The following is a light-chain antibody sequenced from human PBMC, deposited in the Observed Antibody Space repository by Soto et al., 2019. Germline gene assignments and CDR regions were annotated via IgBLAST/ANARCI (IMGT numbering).Light chain of an antibody. CDR3: MLFAPYPRT. J-gene: IGKJ1*01. V-gene: IGKV2-24*01. CDR1: QSLVYSDGNTY. Sequence: DIVLTQTPLSSPVTLGQPASISCRSSQSLVYSDGNTYLSWLQQRPGQPPRLLIYKVSNRFSGVPDGFSGRGAGTEVTLTISSVEAEDVRGYYCMLFAPYPRTFGQGTKVEIK. CDR2: KVS.